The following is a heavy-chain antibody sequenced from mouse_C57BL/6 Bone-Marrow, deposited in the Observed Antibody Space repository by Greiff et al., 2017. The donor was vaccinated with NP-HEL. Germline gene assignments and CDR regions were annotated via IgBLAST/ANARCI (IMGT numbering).Heavy chain of an antibody. V-gene: IGHV5-17*01. J-gene: IGHJ3*01. CDR1: GFTFSDYG. Sequence: EVKVVDSGGGLVKPGGSLKLSCAASGFTFSDYGMHWVRQAPEKGLEWVAYISSGSSTIYYADTVKGRFTISRDNAKNTLFLQMTSLRSEDTAMYYCARTPWFAYWGQGTLVTVSA. CDR3: ARTPWFAY. CDR2: ISSGSSTI.